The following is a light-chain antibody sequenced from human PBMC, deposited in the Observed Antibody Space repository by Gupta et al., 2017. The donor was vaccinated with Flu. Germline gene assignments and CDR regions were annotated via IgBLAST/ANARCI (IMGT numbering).Light chain of an antibody. Sequence: GDRVTITCRASQSISNWVAWYQQKPGKAPKVLIYKASSLESGVPSRFSGSGSGTEFTLTISSLQPDDFAAYYCQQYDTYPYTFGQGTKLEI. CDR3: QQYDTYPYT. CDR2: KAS. CDR1: QSISNW. V-gene: IGKV1-5*03. J-gene: IGKJ2*01.